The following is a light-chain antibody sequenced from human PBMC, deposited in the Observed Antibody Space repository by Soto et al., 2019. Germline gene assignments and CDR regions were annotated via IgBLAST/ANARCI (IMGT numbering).Light chain of an antibody. CDR1: QSISNY. J-gene: IGKJ2*01. V-gene: IGKV1-39*01. CDR2: AAS. CDR3: QQSYSTLYT. Sequence: DIQMTQSPSSLSASVGDRVTITCRASQSISNYLNWYQQKVGKAPNLLIYAASSLESGVPSRFSGSGSVTDFTLTISSLQPEDYATYYCQQSYSTLYTFGQGTKLEIK.